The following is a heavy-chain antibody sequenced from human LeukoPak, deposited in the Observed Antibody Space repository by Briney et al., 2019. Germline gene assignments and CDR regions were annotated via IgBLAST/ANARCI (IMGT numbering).Heavy chain of an antibody. CDR3: ARVKAGDETFDY. D-gene: IGHD1-26*01. V-gene: IGHV3-11*05. J-gene: IGHJ4*02. CDR2: ISGSRTHT. Sequence: GGSLRLSCAVSGFTFSDYYMGWIRQAPGKGLEWVSYISGSRTHTNYADSVKGRFIISRDNAKNSLFLQMNSLRAGDTAVYYCARVKAGDETFDYWGQGTLVTVSS. CDR1: GFTFSDYY.